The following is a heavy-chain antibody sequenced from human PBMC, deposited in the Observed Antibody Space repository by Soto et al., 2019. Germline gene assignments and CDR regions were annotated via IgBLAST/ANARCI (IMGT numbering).Heavy chain of an antibody. J-gene: IGHJ4*02. CDR1: GFTFSSYA. CDR3: ASPFLMRAVAGPYFDY. Sequence: GGSLRLSCAASGFTFSSYAMHWVRQAPGKGLEWVAVISYDGSNKYYADSVKGRFTISRDNSKNTLYLQMNSLRAEDTAVYYCASPFLMRAVAGPYFDYWGQGTLVTVSS. D-gene: IGHD6-19*01. CDR2: ISYDGSNK. V-gene: IGHV3-30-3*01.